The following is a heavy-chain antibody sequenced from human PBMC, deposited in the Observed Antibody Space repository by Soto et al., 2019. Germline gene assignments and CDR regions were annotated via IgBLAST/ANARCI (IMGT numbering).Heavy chain of an antibody. CDR2: ISAYNGNT. D-gene: IGHD4-17*01. CDR1: GYTFTSYG. J-gene: IGHJ6*03. CDR3: ARTRSYGDYSFYYYSMDV. V-gene: IGHV1-18*01. Sequence: ASVKVSCKASGYTFTSYGISWVRQAPGQGLEWMGWISAYNGNTNYAQKLQGRVTMTTDTSTSTAYMELRSLRSDDTAVYYCARTRSYGDYSFYYYSMDVWGTGTTVTLSS.